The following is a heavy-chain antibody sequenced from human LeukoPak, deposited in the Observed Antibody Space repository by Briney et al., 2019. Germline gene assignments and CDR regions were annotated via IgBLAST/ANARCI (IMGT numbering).Heavy chain of an antibody. Sequence: ASVKVSCKASGYTFTGYYVHWVRQAPGQGLEWMGWINPNSGGINYAQKFQGRVTMTRDTSISTAYMELSRLRSDDTAVYYCASLPLRNWFDPWGQGTLVTVSS. CDR2: INPNSGGI. CDR1: GYTFTGYY. CDR3: ASLPLRNWFDP. J-gene: IGHJ5*02. D-gene: IGHD3-16*01. V-gene: IGHV1-2*02.